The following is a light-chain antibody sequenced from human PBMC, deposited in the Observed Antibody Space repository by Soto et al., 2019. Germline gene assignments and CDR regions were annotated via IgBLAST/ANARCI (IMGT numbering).Light chain of an antibody. Sequence: DIKLTQSPSTLSASLGDSVTITCRASQNIDTSLAWYQHKPGKAPKLLIYDASSLKSGVPARFSGSGSGTEFTLTISSLQPDDFATYYCQQYNTYSTFGQGTRLEI. CDR3: QQYNTYST. J-gene: IGKJ5*01. CDR2: DAS. CDR1: QNIDTS. V-gene: IGKV1-5*01.